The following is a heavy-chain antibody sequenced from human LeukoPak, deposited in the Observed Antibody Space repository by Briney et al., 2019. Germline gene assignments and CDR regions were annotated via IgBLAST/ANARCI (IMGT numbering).Heavy chain of an antibody. V-gene: IGHV3-33*01. J-gene: IGHJ3*02. CDR1: GFTLWRHG. CDR2: TWYGGS. D-gene: IGHD5-12*01. CDR3: AREQSTSGHAVAFDI. Sequence: PGKSLRLSCTTSGFTLWRHGMHWVRQAPGKGLEWVAVTWYGGSDYADSVRGRFSVSRDIFGNTVYLQMDNLRVEDTALYYCAREQSTSGHAVAFDIWGQGTVVTVSS.